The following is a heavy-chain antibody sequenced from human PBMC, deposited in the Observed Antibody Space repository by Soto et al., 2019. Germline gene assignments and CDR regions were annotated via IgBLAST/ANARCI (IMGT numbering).Heavy chain of an antibody. Sequence: QVQLVQSGAEVKKPGSSVTVSCKASGGTFSSYAISWVRQAPGQGLEWMGWIIPIFGTANYAQKFQGRVKLTADESTSPAYMELSSLRSEDTAVYSCARGLRFLAWALDYYYGMDVWGQGTTVTVSS. V-gene: IGHV1-69*01. J-gene: IGHJ6*02. D-gene: IGHD3-3*01. CDR3: ARGLRFLAWALDYYYGMDV. CDR2: IIPIFGTA. CDR1: GGTFSSYA.